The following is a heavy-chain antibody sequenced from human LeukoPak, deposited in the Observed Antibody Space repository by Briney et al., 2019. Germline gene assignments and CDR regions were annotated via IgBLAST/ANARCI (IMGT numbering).Heavy chain of an antibody. CDR1: GGSFSGYY. J-gene: IGHJ4*02. CDR2: INHSGST. Sequence: SETLSLTCAVYGGSFSGYYWSWIRQPPGKGLEWIGEINHSGSTNYNPSLKSRVTISVDTSKSQFSLKLSSETAADTAVYYCARGWFKRWLQSAYFDYWGQGTLVTVSS. V-gene: IGHV4-34*01. D-gene: IGHD5-24*01. CDR3: ARGWFKRWLQSAYFDY.